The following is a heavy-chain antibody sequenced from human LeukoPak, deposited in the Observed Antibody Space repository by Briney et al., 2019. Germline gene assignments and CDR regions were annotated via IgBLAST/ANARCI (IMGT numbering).Heavy chain of an antibody. D-gene: IGHD5-18*01. CDR1: GGSISSSSYY. J-gene: IGHJ4*02. V-gene: IGHV4-39*07. CDR2: IYYSGSI. CDR3: ARDPRGYSFGSRQRQFDY. Sequence: SETLSLTCTVSGGSISSSSYYWGWIRQPPGKGLEWIGSIYYSGSIYYNPSLKSRVTISVDTSKNQFSLKLSSVTAADTAVYYCARDPRGYSFGSRQRQFDYWDQGTLVTVSS.